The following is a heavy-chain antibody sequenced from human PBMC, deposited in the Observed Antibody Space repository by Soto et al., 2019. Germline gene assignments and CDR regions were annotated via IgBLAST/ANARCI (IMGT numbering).Heavy chain of an antibody. V-gene: IGHV2-5*01. J-gene: IGHJ4*02. CDR3: AHRYGGNYYRWYFDS. CDR1: GFSLSTSGAG. D-gene: IGHD1-26*01. Sequence: QITLKESGPTLVKPTQTLTVTCTFSGFSLSTSGAGVGWIRQSPGKAPEWLALISWKDEKRHNPGLKSRLTITTDTSKNQVVLTMTDLDPVDTATYFCAHRYGGNYYRWYFDSWGQGTLVTVSS. CDR2: ISWKDEK.